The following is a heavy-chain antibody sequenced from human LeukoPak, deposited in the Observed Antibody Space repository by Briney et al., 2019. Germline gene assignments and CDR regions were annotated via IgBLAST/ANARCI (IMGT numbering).Heavy chain of an antibody. J-gene: IGHJ5*02. D-gene: IGHD3-16*01. CDR3: ARVPQGEYNWFDP. CDR1: GFTFSGNW. V-gene: IGHV3-74*01. CDR2: INTDGSRT. Sequence: GGSLRLSCVASGFTFSGNWMHWVRQAPGKGLVWVSRINTDGSRTSYADSVKGRFTISRDNAKNTVYLQMNSLRAEDTALYYCARVPQGEYNWFDPWGQGTLVTVSS.